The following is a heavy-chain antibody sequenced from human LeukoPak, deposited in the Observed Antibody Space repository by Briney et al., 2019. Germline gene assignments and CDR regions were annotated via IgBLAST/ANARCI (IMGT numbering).Heavy chain of an antibody. V-gene: IGHV5-51*01. D-gene: IGHD1-26*01. CDR3: ARRSTVGAYFDN. CDR2: IYPGDSDT. CDR1: GYSFTSYW. J-gene: IGHJ4*02. Sequence: GESLKISCRGSGYSFTSYWIGWVRQMPGKGLEWMGIIYPGDSDTRDSPSFQGHVTISADKSISTAYLQWSSLQASDTAMYYCARRSTVGAYFDNWGQGTLVTVSS.